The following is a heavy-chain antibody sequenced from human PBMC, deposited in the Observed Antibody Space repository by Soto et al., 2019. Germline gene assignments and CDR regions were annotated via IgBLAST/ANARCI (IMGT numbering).Heavy chain of an antibody. J-gene: IGHJ4*02. CDR3: AKVQEKWSKFFDY. CDR1: GYTFTNYG. V-gene: IGHV1-18*01. D-gene: IGHD2-15*01. Sequence: QVQLVQSGAEVKKPGASVKVSCKASGYTFTNYGVSWVRQAPGQGLEGMGWINTYRGNTNYAQKFQGRVTMTTDTSTSTAYMELRSLRSDDTAIYYCAKVQEKWSKFFDYWGQGTLVTVSS. CDR2: INTYRGNT.